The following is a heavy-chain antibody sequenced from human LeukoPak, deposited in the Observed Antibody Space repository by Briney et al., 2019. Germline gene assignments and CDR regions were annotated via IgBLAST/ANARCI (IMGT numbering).Heavy chain of an antibody. J-gene: IGHJ3*02. V-gene: IGHV1-69*04. D-gene: IGHD3-10*01. CDR3: ARDYYGSGSKGDAFDI. CDR2: IIPILGIA. CDR1: GGTFSSYA. Sequence: SVKVSCKASGGTFSSYAISWVRQAPGQGLEWMGRIIPILGIANYAQKFQGRVTITADKSTSTAYMELSSLRSEDTAVYYCARDYYGSGSKGDAFDIRGQGTMVTVSS.